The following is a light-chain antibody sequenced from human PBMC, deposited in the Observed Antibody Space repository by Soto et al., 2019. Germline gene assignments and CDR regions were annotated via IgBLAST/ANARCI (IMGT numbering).Light chain of an antibody. J-gene: IGKJ5*01. CDR3: QQYDSSPVT. CDR2: GAS. CDR1: HRVSSSY. V-gene: IGKV3-20*01. Sequence: IELTQSPGPLSLSPGERPTLSCTASHRVSSSYLAWYQQKPGQAPGLLIYGASSRASGIPDRFSRSGSGTDFTLTISRLEPDDFAVYYCQQYDSSPVTFGQGTRVEIK.